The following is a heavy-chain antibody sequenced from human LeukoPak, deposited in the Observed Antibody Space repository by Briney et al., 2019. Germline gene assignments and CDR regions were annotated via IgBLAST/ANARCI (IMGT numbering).Heavy chain of an antibody. D-gene: IGHD3-10*01. J-gene: IGHJ3*02. V-gene: IGHV4-38-2*02. Sequence: ASETLSLTCTVSGDSISSGYYWGWIRQPPGKGLGGMGSIYHSGGTYYNPSLKSRVTISVDRSKNQSSLKLSSVTAADTAVYYCAREGRWYYYGSGSYPTHDAFDIWGQGTMVTVSS. CDR2: IYHSGGT. CDR3: AREGRWYYYGSGSYPTHDAFDI. CDR1: GDSISSGYY.